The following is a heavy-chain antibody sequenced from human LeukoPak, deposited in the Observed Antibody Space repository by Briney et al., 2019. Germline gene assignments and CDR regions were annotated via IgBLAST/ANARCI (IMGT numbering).Heavy chain of an antibody. J-gene: IGHJ4*02. Sequence: GGCLRLSCAASGFTVSSNYMSWVRQAPGRGLEWVSVIYSGGSTYYAASGKGRFAISRDNSKTTLYLQMSSLRAEETAVYYCARGFSSSWGVLDYWGQGTLVTVSS. CDR1: GFTVSSNY. V-gene: IGHV3-53*01. D-gene: IGHD6-13*01. CDR2: IYSGGST. CDR3: ARGFSSSWGVLDY.